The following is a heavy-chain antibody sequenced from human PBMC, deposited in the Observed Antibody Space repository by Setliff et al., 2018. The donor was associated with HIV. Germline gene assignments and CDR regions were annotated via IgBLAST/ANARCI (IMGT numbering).Heavy chain of an antibody. J-gene: IGHJ6*03. CDR2: INPNSGST. D-gene: IGHD3-9*01. V-gene: IGHV1-46*01. Sequence: ASVKVSCKASGYTFTIYYMHGVRQAPGQGLEWIGIINPNSGSTSYAQNFQGRVTMTRDTSTSTVYMELSGLRSEDTAVYYCARGGRFSAPGRDIWYYYYYMDVWGKGTTVTVSS. CDR3: ARGGRFSAPGRDIWYYYYYMDV. CDR1: GYTFTIYY.